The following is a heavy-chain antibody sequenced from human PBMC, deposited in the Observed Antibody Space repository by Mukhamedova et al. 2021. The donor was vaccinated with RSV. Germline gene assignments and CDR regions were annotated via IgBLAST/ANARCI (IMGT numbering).Heavy chain of an antibody. J-gene: IGHJ3*02. V-gene: IGHV1-69*01. Sequence: QAPGQGLEWMGGIIPIFGTANYAQKFQGRVTITADESTSTAYMELSSLRSEDTAVYYCARGLGYCSSTSCYKGDAFDIWGQGTMAT. D-gene: IGHD2-2*02. CDR2: IIPIFGTA. CDR3: ARGLGYCSSTSCYKGDAFDI.